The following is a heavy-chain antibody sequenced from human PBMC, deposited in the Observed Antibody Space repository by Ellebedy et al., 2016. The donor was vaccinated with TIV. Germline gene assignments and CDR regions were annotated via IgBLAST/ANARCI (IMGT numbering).Heavy chain of an antibody. V-gene: IGHV3-48*02. J-gene: IGHJ4*02. CDR3: VRDRDWAFDY. Sequence: GESLKISCTASGFTFSDYSMNWVRQAPGKGLEWVSYIRGRSETIYYADSVKGRFTISRDNAKNSLYLQMNSLRDEDTALYYCVRDRDWAFDYWGQGTLVTVSS. CDR1: GFTFSDYS. D-gene: IGHD2-21*02. CDR2: IRGRSETI.